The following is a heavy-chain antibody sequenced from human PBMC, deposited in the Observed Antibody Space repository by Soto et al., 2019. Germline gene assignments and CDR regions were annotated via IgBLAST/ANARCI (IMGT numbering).Heavy chain of an antibody. D-gene: IGHD3-22*01. V-gene: IGHV4-39*01. J-gene: IGHJ4*02. Sequence: PETLSMTCTVSGCSVISSSYYWGWIRQPPGKGLEWIGSIYYSGSTYYNPSLKSRVTISVDTSKNQFSLKLSSVTAADTAVYYCARRRWDYYDSSGEFDYWGQGTLVTVSS. CDR3: ARRRWDYYDSSGEFDY. CDR1: GCSVISSSYY. CDR2: IYYSGST.